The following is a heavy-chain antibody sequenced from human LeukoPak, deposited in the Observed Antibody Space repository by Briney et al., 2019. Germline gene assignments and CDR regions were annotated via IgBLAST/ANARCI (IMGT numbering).Heavy chain of an antibody. CDR3: ARAAIAAARIYYYMDV. V-gene: IGHV3-7*01. CDR2: IKQDGSEK. J-gene: IGHJ6*03. Sequence: PGGSLRLSCAASGFTFSSYWMSWVRQAPGKGLEWVANIKQDGSEKYYVDSVKGRFTISRDNAKNPLYLQMNSLRAEDTAVYYCARAAIAAARIYYYMDVWGKGTTVTVSS. CDR1: GFTFSSYW. D-gene: IGHD6-13*01.